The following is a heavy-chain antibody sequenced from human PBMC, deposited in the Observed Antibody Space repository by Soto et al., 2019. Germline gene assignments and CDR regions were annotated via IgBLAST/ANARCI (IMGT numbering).Heavy chain of an antibody. CDR3: ATVAAGESGLNCDYFCWFDP. D-gene: IGHD1-7*01. V-gene: IGHV1-24*01. CDR2: FDPEDGET. CDR1: GYTLTELS. J-gene: IGHJ5*02. Sequence: ASVKVSCKASGYTLTELSMHWVRQAPGKGLEWMGGFDPEDGETNYAQKFQGRVTMTEDTSTNTAYMELSSLRSEDTAVYYCATVAAGESGLNCDYFCWFDPWGQGTLVTVSS.